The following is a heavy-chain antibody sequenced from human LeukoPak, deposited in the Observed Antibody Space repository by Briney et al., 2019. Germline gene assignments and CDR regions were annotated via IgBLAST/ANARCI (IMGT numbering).Heavy chain of an antibody. J-gene: IGHJ4*02. D-gene: IGHD6-19*01. CDR2: IWYDGSNK. CDR3: ARGGFSSGWYYFDY. V-gene: IGHV3-33*01. Sequence: GSLRLSCAASGFTFSSYGMHWVRQAPGKGLEWVAVIWYDGSNKYYADSVKGRFTISRDNSKNTLYLQMNSLRAEDTAVYYCARGGFSSGWYYFDYWGQGTLVTVSS. CDR1: GFTFSSYG.